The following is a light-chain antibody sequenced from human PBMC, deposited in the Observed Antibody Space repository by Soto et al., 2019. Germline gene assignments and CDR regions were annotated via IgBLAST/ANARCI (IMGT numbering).Light chain of an antibody. J-gene: IGKJ5*01. CDR2: GAS. CDR3: QQYGSSPIT. V-gene: IGKV3-20*01. CDR1: QSVSSSY. Sequence: EIVLRQSPGTLSLSPGERATLSCRASQSVSSSYLAWYQQKPGQAPRLLIYGASSRATGIPDRFSGSGSGTDFTLTISRLEPEDFAVYYCQQYGSSPITSGQGTRLEIK.